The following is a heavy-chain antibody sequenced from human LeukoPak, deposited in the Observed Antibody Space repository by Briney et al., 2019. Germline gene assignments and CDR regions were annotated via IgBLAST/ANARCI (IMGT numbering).Heavy chain of an antibody. J-gene: IGHJ5*02. CDR3: AGSGWYVVNWFDP. CDR2: ISSSGGST. Sequence: GGSVRLSCAASGFTFSSYAMSWVRQAPGKGLEWVSAISSSGGSTYYADSVKGRFTISRDNSKNTLYLQMNSLRAEDTAVYYCAGSGWYVVNWFDPWGQGTLVTVSS. D-gene: IGHD6-19*01. V-gene: IGHV3-23*01. CDR1: GFTFSSYA.